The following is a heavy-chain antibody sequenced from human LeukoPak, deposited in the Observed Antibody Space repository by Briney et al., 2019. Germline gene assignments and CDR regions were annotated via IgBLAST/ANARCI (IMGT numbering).Heavy chain of an antibody. Sequence: ASVTVSYKASGYTFTSYAMKWVGQAPGQGGEGMGCINTNTGNPTYAQDFQGRSVFSLDSSLSTAYLQISSLKAEAPAVYYCARTTVRSDFDSWGQGTLVTVSS. CDR2: INTNTGNP. D-gene: IGHD4-17*01. CDR1: GYTFTSYA. J-gene: IGHJ4*02. V-gene: IGHV7-4-1*02. CDR3: ARTTVRSDFDS.